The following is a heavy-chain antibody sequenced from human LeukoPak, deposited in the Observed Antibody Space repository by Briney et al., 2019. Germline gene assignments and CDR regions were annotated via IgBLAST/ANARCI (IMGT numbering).Heavy chain of an antibody. J-gene: IGHJ4*02. CDR3: AKDPRRYSRTGGYFDY. D-gene: IGHD6-13*01. CDR2: ISYDGTNK. CDR1: GFTFSNYG. Sequence: PGGSLRLSCAASGFTFSNYGMHWVRQAPGKGLEWVAFISYDGTNKYYADSVKGRFTISRDNSKNTLYLQMNSLRAEDTAVYYRAKDPRRYSRTGGYFDYWGQGTLVTVSS. V-gene: IGHV3-30*18.